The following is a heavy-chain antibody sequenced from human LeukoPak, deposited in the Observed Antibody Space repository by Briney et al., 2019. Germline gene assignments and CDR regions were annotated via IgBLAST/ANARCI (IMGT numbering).Heavy chain of an antibody. Sequence: GGSLRLSCAASGFTFSSYAMSWVRQAPGKGLEWVSAISGSGGSTCYADSVKGRFTISRDNSKNTLYLQMNSLRAEDTAVYYCAKGYGSGKYYFDYWGQGTLVTVSS. CDR2: ISGSGGST. J-gene: IGHJ4*02. D-gene: IGHD3-10*01. CDR1: GFTFSSYA. V-gene: IGHV3-23*01. CDR3: AKGYGSGKYYFDY.